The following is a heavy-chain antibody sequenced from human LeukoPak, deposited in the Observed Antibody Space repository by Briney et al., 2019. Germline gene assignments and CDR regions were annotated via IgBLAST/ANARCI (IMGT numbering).Heavy chain of an antibody. J-gene: IGHJ1*01. V-gene: IGHV3-11*04. CDR1: GFTFSDYY. Sequence: PGGSLRLSCAASGFTFSDYYMSWIRQAPGKGLEWVSYISSSGSTIYYADSVKGRFTISRDNAKNSLYLQMNSLRAEDTAVYYCARDDYSNFEYFQHWGQGTLVTVSS. CDR2: ISSSGSTI. CDR3: ARDDYSNFEYFQH. D-gene: IGHD4-11*01.